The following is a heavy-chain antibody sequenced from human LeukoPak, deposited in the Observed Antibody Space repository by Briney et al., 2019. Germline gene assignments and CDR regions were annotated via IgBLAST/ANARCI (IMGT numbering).Heavy chain of an antibody. V-gene: IGHV1-2*02. CDR2: INPNNGGT. CDR1: GYIFTCYY. Sequence: VASVKVSCKASGYIFTCYYMHWVRQAPGQGREGMGWINPNNGGTNYAQKFQGRVTMTRDTSISTAYMELSRLQSDDTVVYYCARHVSSVVDQGVAFDLWGQGTMVTVSS. CDR3: ARHVSSVVDQGVAFDL. J-gene: IGHJ3*01. D-gene: IGHD2-15*01.